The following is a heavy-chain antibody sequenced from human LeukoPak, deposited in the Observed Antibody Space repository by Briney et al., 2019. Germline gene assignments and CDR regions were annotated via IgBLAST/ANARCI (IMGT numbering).Heavy chain of an antibody. Sequence: PGGSLRLSCAASGFTVSSNYKSWVRQAPGKGLEWVSVIYSGGSTYYADSVKGRFTISRHNSKNTLYLQMNSLRAEDTAVYYCARLRALAGTRYFDYWGQGTLVTVSS. V-gene: IGHV3-53*04. D-gene: IGHD6-19*01. CDR2: IYSGGST. CDR3: ARLRALAGTRYFDY. J-gene: IGHJ4*02. CDR1: GFTVSSNY.